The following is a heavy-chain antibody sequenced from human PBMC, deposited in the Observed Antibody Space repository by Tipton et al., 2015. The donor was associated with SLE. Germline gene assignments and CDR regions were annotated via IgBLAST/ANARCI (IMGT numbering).Heavy chain of an antibody. J-gene: IGHJ3*02. CDR1: GGSFSGYY. Sequence: TLSLTCAVYGGSFSGYYWSWIRQPPGKGLEWIGEINHSGSTNYNPSLKSRVTISVDTSKNQFSLKLSSVTAADTSVYYCAREWDGGSYTFDAFDIWGQGTMVTVSS. V-gene: IGHV4-34*01. CDR2: INHSGST. CDR3: AREWDGGSYTFDAFDI. D-gene: IGHD1-26*01.